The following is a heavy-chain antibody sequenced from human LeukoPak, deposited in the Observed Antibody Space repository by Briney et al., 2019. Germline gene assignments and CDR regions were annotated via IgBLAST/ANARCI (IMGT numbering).Heavy chain of an antibody. J-gene: IGHJ4*02. Sequence: SETLSLTCAVYGGSFSGYYWSWIRQPPGKGLEWIGEINHSGSTDYNPSLKSRVTISVDTSKNQFSLKLSSVTAADTAVYYCARGIIGEGNIVVVPAAIADRNYYFDYWGQGTLVTVSS. CDR3: ARGIIGEGNIVVVPAAIADRNYYFDY. D-gene: IGHD2-2*01. CDR2: INHSGST. V-gene: IGHV4-34*01. CDR1: GGSFSGYY.